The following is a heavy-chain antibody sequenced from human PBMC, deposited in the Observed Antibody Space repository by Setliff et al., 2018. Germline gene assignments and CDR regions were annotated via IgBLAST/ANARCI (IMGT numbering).Heavy chain of an antibody. Sequence: SETLSLTCTVSGGSISSYYWSWIRQPAGKGLEWIGHIYIGGSANYNPSLKSRVTMSIDTSKNQFSLTLSSVTAADTAVYYCAATPYYFGSGSDYWGQGTLVTVSS. V-gene: IGHV4-4*07. CDR2: IYIGGSA. CDR3: AATPYYFGSGSDY. J-gene: IGHJ4*02. CDR1: GGSISSYY. D-gene: IGHD3-10*01.